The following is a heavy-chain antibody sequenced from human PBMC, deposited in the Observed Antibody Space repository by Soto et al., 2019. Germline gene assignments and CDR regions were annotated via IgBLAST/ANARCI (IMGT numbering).Heavy chain of an antibody. CDR3: ARDRLVPYGYGMDV. J-gene: IGHJ6*02. Sequence: QMQLVESGGGVVQPGRSLRLSCAASGFTFRSYGIHWVRQAPGKGLEWVALIWFDGSKKYYVDSVKGRFAVSRENSKNTLYLQMNRLRVEDTAVYYCARDRLVPYGYGMDVWGQGTTVTVSS. CDR2: IWFDGSKK. V-gene: IGHV3-33*01. D-gene: IGHD2-2*01. CDR1: GFTFRSYG.